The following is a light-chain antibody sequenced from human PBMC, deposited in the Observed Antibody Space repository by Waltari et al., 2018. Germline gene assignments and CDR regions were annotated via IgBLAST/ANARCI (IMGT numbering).Light chain of an antibody. J-gene: IGLJ2*01. CDR1: SSDIGGYNY. CDR3: SSYTSSSTVV. CDR2: DVS. V-gene: IGLV2-14*03. Sequence: QSALTQPASGSASPGQSITISCTGTSSDIGGYNYVSWYQQHPGKAPKLMIYDVSSRPSGISNRFSGSKSGNTASLTISGLQAEDEADFYCSSYTSSSTVVFGGGTKVTVL.